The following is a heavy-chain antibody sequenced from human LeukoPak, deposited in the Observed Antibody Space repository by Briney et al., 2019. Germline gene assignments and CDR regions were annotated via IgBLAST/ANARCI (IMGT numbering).Heavy chain of an antibody. Sequence: GGSLRLSCAASGFTFSSYSMNWVRQAPGKGLEWVPYISSGSSTIYYADSVKGRFTISRDNAKNSLYLQMNGLKAEDTAVYYCARVASASRYDNWGQGTLVTVSS. CDR3: ARVASASRYDN. D-gene: IGHD3-9*01. CDR1: GFTFSSYS. V-gene: IGHV3-48*04. J-gene: IGHJ4*02. CDR2: ISSGSSTI.